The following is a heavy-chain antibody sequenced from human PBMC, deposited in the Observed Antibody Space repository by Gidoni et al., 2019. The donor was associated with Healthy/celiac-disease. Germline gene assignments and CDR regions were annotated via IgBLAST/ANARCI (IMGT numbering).Heavy chain of an antibody. CDR2: IIPIFGTA. Sequence: QVQLVQSGAEVKKPGSSVKVSCKASGGTFSSYAISWVRQAPGQGLEWMGGIIPIFGTANYAQKFQGRVTITADESTSTAYMELSSLRSEDTAVYYCARNSGSYYNNPYYYGMDVWGQGTTVTVSS. CDR3: ARNSGSYYNNPYYYGMDV. J-gene: IGHJ6*02. D-gene: IGHD3-10*01. V-gene: IGHV1-69*01. CDR1: GGTFSSYA.